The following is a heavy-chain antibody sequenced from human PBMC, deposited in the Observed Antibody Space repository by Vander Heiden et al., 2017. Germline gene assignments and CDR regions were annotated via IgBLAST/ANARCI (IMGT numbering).Heavy chain of an antibody. CDR1: GFTSSSKG. CDR2: IWYDGSNE. V-gene: IGHV3-33*01. J-gene: IGHJ6*02. CDR3: ARCRYSYGFGFYYYGMDV. Sequence: QLQLVESGGGGVQPGRSLRPPRAAAGFTSSSKGTHWVRQAPGKGLEWLAVIWYDGSNEYYADSVKGRFTISRDNSKNTLYLQMNSLRAEDTAVYYCARCRYSYGFGFYYYGMDVWGQGTTVTVSS. D-gene: IGHD5-18*01.